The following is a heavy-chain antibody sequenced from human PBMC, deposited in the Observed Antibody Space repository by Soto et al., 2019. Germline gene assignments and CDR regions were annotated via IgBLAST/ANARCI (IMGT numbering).Heavy chain of an antibody. D-gene: IGHD3-9*01. CDR2: IYSGGST. V-gene: IGHV3-53*01. CDR1: GFTVSSNY. J-gene: IGHJ6*02. Sequence: EVQLVESGGGLIQPGGSLRLSCAASGFTVSSNYMSWVRQAPGKGLEWVSVIYSGGSTYYADSVKGRFTISRDNSKNTLYLQMNSLRAEDTAVYYCARDILTGYYRRGMDVWGQGTTVTVSS. CDR3: ARDILTGYYRRGMDV.